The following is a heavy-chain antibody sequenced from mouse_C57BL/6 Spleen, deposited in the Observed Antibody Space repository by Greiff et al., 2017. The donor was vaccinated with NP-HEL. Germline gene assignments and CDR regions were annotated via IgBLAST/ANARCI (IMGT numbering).Heavy chain of an antibody. CDR2: IYPGDGDT. V-gene: IGHV1-82*01. Sequence: QVQLKESGPELVKPGASVKISCKASGYAFSSSWMNWVKQRPGKGLEWIGRIYPGDGDTNYNGKFKGKATLTADKSSSTAYMQLSSLTSEDSAVYFCARNYYGPPYYFDYWGQGTTLTVSS. D-gene: IGHD1-1*01. CDR3: ARNYYGPPYYFDY. J-gene: IGHJ2*01. CDR1: GYAFSSSW.